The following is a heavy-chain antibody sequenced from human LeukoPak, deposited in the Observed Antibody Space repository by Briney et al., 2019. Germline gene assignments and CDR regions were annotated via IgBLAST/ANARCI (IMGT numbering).Heavy chain of an antibody. J-gene: IGHJ4*02. CDR1: GFTFNTYG. D-gene: IGHD3-10*01. Sequence: PGGSLRLSCAASGFTFNTYGMSWVRQAPGQGLEWVGGISGSGGATYYADSVKGRFTMSRDEPHSTVYLQMNRLRAEDTAVYFCARGGVDYYGSGTYYLLHHFDHWGQGALVTVPS. V-gene: IGHV3-23*01. CDR3: ARGGVDYYGSGTYYLLHHFDH. CDR2: ISGSGGAT.